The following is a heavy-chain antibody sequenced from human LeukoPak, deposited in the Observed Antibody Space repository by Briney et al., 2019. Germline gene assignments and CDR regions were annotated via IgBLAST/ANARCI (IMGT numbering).Heavy chain of an antibody. CDR1: GGSISSSSYY. CDR2: IYYSGST. Sequence: SETLSLTCTVSGGSISSSSYYWGWIRQPPGKGLEWIGSIYYSGSTYYNPSLKSRVTIFVDTSKNQFSLKLSSVTAADTAVYYCARRYTSSWYLDYWGQGTLVTVSS. J-gene: IGHJ4*02. CDR3: ARRYTSSWYLDY. D-gene: IGHD6-13*01. V-gene: IGHV4-39*01.